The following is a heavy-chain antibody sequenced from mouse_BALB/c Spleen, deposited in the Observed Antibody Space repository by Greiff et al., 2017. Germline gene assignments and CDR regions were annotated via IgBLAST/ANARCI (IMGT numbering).Heavy chain of an antibody. CDR1: GYAFTNYW. Sequence: QVQLQQSGAELVRPGTSVKISCKASGYAFTNYWLGWVKQRPGHGLEWIGDIYPGSGNTYYNEKFKGKATLTADKSSSTAYMQLSSLTSEDSAVYFCARTYYRYDEFAYWGQGTLVTVSA. D-gene: IGHD2-14*01. CDR3: ARTYYRYDEFAY. J-gene: IGHJ3*01. CDR2: IYPGSGNT. V-gene: IGHV1-63*01.